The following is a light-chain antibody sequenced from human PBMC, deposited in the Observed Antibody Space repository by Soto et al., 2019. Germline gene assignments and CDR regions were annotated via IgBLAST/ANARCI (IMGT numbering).Light chain of an antibody. CDR3: QQYSSSSYT. V-gene: IGKV3-20*01. CDR1: QSVSSDY. Sequence: IVLTQSPGTLSLSPGERATLSCRASQSVSSDYLAWYQQQPGQAPMLLIYGASSRATGIPGRFSGSRSVTDFSLTISRLKPEDFAVYYCQQYSSSSYTFGQGTRLDIK. J-gene: IGKJ2*01. CDR2: GAS.